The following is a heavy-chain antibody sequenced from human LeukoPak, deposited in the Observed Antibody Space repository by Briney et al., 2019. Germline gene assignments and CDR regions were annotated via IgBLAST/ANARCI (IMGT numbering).Heavy chain of an antibody. V-gene: IGHV3-48*03. Sequence: GGSLRLSCAASGFTFSSYEMNWVRQAPGKGLEWVSYISSSGSTIYYADSVKGRFTISRDNAKNSLYMQMNSLRAEDTAVYYCARSPSPYGSGTTPGGDYWGQGTLVTVSS. CDR1: GFTFSSYE. J-gene: IGHJ4*02. CDR2: ISSSGSTI. CDR3: ARSPSPYGSGTTPGGDY. D-gene: IGHD3-10*01.